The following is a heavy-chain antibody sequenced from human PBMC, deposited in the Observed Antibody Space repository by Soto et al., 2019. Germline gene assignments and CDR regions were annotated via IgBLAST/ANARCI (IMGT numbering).Heavy chain of an antibody. J-gene: IGHJ2*01. CDR3: ARDVYGSGWYVGYYDL. CDR1: GGTFSSYT. V-gene: IGHV1-69*08. CDR2: IIPILGIA. Sequence: QVQLVQSGAEVKKPGSSVKVSCKASGGTFSSYTISWVRQAPGQGLEWMGRIIPILGIANYAQKFQGRVTITADKSTSTAYMELSSLRSEDTAVYYCARDVYGSGWYVGYYDLWGRGTLVTVSS. D-gene: IGHD6-19*01.